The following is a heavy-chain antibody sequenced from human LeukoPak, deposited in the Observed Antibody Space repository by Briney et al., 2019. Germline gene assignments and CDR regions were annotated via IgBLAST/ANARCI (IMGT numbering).Heavy chain of an antibody. J-gene: IGHJ4*02. V-gene: IGHV1-69*01. CDR2: IIPIFGTA. Sequence: ASVKVSCKASGGTFSSYAISWVRQAPGQGLEWMGGIIPIFGTANYAQKFQGRVTITADESTSTAYMELSSLRSEDTAMYYCARYLSSWYDYWGQGTLVTVSS. CDR3: ARYLSSWYDY. D-gene: IGHD6-13*01. CDR1: GGTFSSYA.